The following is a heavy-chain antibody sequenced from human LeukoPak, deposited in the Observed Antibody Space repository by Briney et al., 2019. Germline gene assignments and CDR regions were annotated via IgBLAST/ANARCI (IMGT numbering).Heavy chain of an antibody. D-gene: IGHD5/OR15-5a*01. CDR3: ARSLECNGLSTC. J-gene: IGHJ4*02. Sequence: PGRSLRLSCAASGFTFSTYGMHWIRQATGKGLEWVSAIGTAGDPYYPGSVKGRFTISRENAKNSLYLQMNSLRAGDTAVYYCARSLECNGLSTCWGQGTLVTVSS. V-gene: IGHV3-13*05. CDR1: GFTFSTYG. CDR2: IGTAGDP.